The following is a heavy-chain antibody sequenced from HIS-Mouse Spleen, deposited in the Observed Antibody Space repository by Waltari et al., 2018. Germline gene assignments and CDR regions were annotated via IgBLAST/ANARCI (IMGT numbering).Heavy chain of an antibody. CDR3: ARASRDLLLPRYFDL. J-gene: IGHJ2*01. CDR2: YYSGST. Sequence: QVQLQESGPGLVKPSETLSLTCTVSGGSISSYYWSWIRQLPGKGLEWIGYYSGSTNYNPSLKSRVTISVDTSKNQFSLKLSSVTAADTAVYYCARASRDLLLPRYFDLWGRGTLVTVSS. V-gene: IGHV4-59*01. CDR1: GGSISSYY.